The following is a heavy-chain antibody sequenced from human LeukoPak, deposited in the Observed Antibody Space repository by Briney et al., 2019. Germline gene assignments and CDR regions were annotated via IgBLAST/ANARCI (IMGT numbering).Heavy chain of an antibody. Sequence: PGXSLRLSCAASGFTFSSYSMNWVRQAQGKGREWVSSISSSSTYLYYADSVQGRFTISRDNANNSLYLQMNSLRAEDTAVYYCAREKKMGGDAFDIWGQGTMVTVSS. CDR1: GFTFSSYS. CDR3: AREKKMGGDAFDI. J-gene: IGHJ3*02. CDR2: ISSSSTYL. D-gene: IGHD3-16*01. V-gene: IGHV3-21*01.